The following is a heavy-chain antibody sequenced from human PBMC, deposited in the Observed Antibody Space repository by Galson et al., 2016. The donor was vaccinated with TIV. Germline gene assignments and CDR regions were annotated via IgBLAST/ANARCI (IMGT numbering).Heavy chain of an antibody. CDR2: IYSSGNT. CDR3: ARASSSPTRFD. D-gene: IGHD6-13*01. J-gene: IGHJ4*02. V-gene: IGHV4-61*02. Sequence: CTVSGGSINSDGYHWSWIRQPAGKGLEWIGRIYSSGNTNYNPSLKSRATMSVDTSKNQFSLTLTSVTAADTAVYYCARASSSPTRFDWGQGTLVTVSS. CDR1: GGSINSDGYH.